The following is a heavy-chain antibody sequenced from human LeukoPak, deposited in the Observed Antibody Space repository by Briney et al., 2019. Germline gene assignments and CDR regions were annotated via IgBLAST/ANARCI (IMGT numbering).Heavy chain of an antibody. CDR2: IYYSGST. J-gene: IGHJ6*03. V-gene: IGHV4-59*01. Sequence: PSETLSLTCTVSGGSISTYYWSWIRQPPGKGLEWIGNIYYSGSTNYNPSLKSRVTISVDTSKNQFSLKLSSVTAADTAVYYCTRGSIAYYYMDVWGKGTTVTISS. D-gene: IGHD3-22*01. CDR3: TRGSIAYYYMDV. CDR1: GGSISTYY.